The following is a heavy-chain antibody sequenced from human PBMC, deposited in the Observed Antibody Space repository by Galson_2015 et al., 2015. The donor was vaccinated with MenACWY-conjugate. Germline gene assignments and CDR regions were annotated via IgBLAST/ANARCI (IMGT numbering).Heavy chain of an antibody. CDR1: GFTFSNYA. Sequence: SLRLSCAASGFTFSNYAMTWVRQAPGKGLEWVSTISGSGGSTYYADSVKGRFTISRDNSKNTLYLQMNSLRAEDTAAYYCARGRDSGAYRYYFDYWGQGTLVTVSS. J-gene: IGHJ4*02. D-gene: IGHD3-22*01. CDR2: ISGSGGST. V-gene: IGHV3-23*01. CDR3: ARGRDSGAYRYYFDY.